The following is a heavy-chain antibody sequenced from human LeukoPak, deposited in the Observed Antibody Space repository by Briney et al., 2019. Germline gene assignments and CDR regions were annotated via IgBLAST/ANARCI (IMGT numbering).Heavy chain of an antibody. CDR2: MNPNSGNT. CDR1: GYTFTRYD. V-gene: IGHV1-8*01. D-gene: IGHD4-23*01. J-gene: IGHJ5*02. Sequence: ASVKVSCKASGYTFTRYDMNWVRQATGQGLEWLGWMNPNSGNTGYAQKFQGRVTMTRNTSISTAYMELSSVRSEDTAVYYCARDYGGNSGWFDPWGQGTLVTVSS. CDR3: ARDYGGNSGWFDP.